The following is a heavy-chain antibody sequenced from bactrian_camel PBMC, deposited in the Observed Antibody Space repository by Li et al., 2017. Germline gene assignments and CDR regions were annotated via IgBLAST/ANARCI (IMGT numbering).Heavy chain of an antibody. CDR1: GVSYSAYSC. D-gene: IGHD3*01. V-gene: IGHV3S6*01. CDR3: AASSSEKGLLFRLLAPIPDSY. CDR2: HGQYGDT. J-gene: IGHJ4*01. Sequence: QLVESGGGSVQAGESLRLSCAASGVSYSAYSCMGWFRQTPGKEREGVAVHGQYGDTDLADAVKGRFTISIDNADNTLYLQMNDLIPEDTAMYYCAASSSEKGLLFRLLAPIPDSYWGQGTQVTVS.